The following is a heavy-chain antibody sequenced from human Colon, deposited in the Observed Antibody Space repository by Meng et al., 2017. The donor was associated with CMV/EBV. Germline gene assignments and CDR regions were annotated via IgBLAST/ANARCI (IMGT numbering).Heavy chain of an antibody. CDR2: ISTSGTYI. Sequence: GESLKISCAASGFTFSSYTMNWVRQAPGKGLEWVASISTSGTYIYYAESLKGRFTISRDNAKNTLYLQMNTLRAEDTAVYYCVRENGPDASRGNRFDPWGQGTLVTVSS. J-gene: IGHJ5*02. CDR3: VRENGPDASRGNRFDP. D-gene: IGHD1-14*01. CDR1: GFTFSSYT. V-gene: IGHV3-21*01.